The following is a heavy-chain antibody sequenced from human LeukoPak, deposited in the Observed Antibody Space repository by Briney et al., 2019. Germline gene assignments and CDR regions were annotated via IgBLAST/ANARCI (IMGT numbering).Heavy chain of an antibody. D-gene: IGHD2-15*01. J-gene: IGHJ5*02. Sequence: PGGSLRLSCAASGFTVSSRYMSWVRQAPGEGLVWVSRISGDGTTTIYADSVKGRFTISRDNAKNTLYLQMNSLRAEDTAIYYCARRVDATRWFDPWGQGTLVTVSS. CDR3: ARRVDATRWFDP. CDR2: ISGDGTTT. V-gene: IGHV3-74*01. CDR1: GFTVSSRY.